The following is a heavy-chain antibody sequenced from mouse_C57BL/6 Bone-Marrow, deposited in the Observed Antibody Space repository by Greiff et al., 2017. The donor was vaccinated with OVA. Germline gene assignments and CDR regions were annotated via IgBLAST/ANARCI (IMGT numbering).Heavy chain of an antibody. Sequence: VQLQQSGAELAKPGASVKLSCKASGYTFTSYWMHWVKQRPGQGLEWIGYINPSSGYTKYNQKFKDKATLTADKSSSTAYMQLSSLTYEDAAVYYCAKKPTTTVVEEYLYFDVWGTGTTVTVSS. CDR3: AKKPTTTVVEEYLYFDV. V-gene: IGHV1-7*01. D-gene: IGHD1-1*01. J-gene: IGHJ1*03. CDR2: INPSSGYT. CDR1: GYTFTSYW.